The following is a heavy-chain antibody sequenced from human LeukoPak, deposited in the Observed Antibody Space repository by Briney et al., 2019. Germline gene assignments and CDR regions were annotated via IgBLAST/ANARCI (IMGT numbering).Heavy chain of an antibody. CDR1: GGSIISSNYY. J-gene: IGHJ4*02. Sequence: SETLSLTCSVSGGSIISSNYYWGWLRQPPGKGLEWIGSIYQSGSVSSYYNPSLKSRVTISGDTYKNQFFLRLSSVTAADTAVYYCASTLRFLPYRRFDYWGQGTLVTVPS. CDR3: ASTLRFLPYRRFDY. V-gene: IGHV4-39*01. D-gene: IGHD3-3*01. CDR2: IYQSGSVSS.